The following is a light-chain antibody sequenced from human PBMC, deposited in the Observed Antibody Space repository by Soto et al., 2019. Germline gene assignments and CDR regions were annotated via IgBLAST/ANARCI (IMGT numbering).Light chain of an antibody. J-gene: IGKJ2*01. CDR2: KAS. Sequence: DIQMTQSPSTLSASVVDRVTITCRASQSISSWLAWYQQKPGTAPKLLIYKASTLESGVPSRFSGIRSGTEFTLSVSSLQPDDFATYYCQQYNDSFPYTFGQGTKVDI. V-gene: IGKV1-5*03. CDR3: QQYNDSFPYT. CDR1: QSISSW.